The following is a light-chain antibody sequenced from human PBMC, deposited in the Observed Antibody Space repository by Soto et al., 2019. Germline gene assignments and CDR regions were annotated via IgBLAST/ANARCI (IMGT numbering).Light chain of an antibody. CDR3: QQFYNWPRT. J-gene: IGKJ1*01. Sequence: EIVMTQSPGTLSVSPGEIATLSCRASQSVSSNLAWYQQKPGQAPRLLIYGASTRATGIPARFSGSGSETEFTLTISSPQSEDFAVYYCQQFYNWPRTFGQGTKVEI. CDR1: QSVSSN. CDR2: GAS. V-gene: IGKV3-15*01.